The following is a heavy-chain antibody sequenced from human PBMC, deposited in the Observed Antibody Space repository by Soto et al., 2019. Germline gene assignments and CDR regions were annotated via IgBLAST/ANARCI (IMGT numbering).Heavy chain of an antibody. D-gene: IGHD5-18*01. CDR2: TYYRSKWYN. J-gene: IGHJ4*02. Sequence: SQTLSLTCAISGDSVSSNSAAWNWIRQAPSRGLDWLGRTYYRSKWYNDYAVSVKSRTTINPVTSKNQFSLQLNSVTTEDTAVYYCARGSDTAMEDYYFDYWGQGTLVTVSS. V-gene: IGHV6-1*01. CDR3: ARGSDTAMEDYYFDY. CDR1: GDSVSSNSAA.